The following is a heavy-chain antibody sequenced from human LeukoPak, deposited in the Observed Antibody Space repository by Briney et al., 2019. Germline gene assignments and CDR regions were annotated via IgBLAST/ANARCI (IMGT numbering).Heavy chain of an antibody. J-gene: IGHJ5*02. CDR3: ARPLSLGYCSGGSCYGRGAWFDR. Sequence: SETLSLTCAVSGGSISSSNWWSWVRQPPGKGLEWIGEIYHSGSTNYNPSLKSRVTISVDKSKNQFSLKLRSVTAADTAVYYCARPLSLGYCSGGSCYGRGAWFDRWGQGTLVTVSS. CDR2: IYHSGST. V-gene: IGHV4-4*02. CDR1: GGSISSSNW. D-gene: IGHD2-15*01.